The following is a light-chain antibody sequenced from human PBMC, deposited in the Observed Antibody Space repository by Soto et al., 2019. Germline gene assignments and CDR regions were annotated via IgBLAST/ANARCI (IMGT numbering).Light chain of an antibody. CDR3: QQYNDWPIT. Sequence: EIVLTQSPATLSVSPGERATLSCRASQSVNSLLAWYQQKPGQAPRLLIYRTSTRAAGIPARFSGSGSGTEFTLTISSLQSEDLAVYYCQQYNDWPITLGQGTRLDIK. J-gene: IGKJ5*01. CDR2: RTS. CDR1: QSVNSL. V-gene: IGKV3-15*01.